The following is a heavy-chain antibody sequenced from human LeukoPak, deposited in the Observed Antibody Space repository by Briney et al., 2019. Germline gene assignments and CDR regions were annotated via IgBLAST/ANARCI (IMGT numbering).Heavy chain of an antibody. CDR1: GFTFGSYA. Sequence: PGGSLRLSCAASGFTFGSYAMSWVRQAPGKGLEWVSAISGSGGSTYCADSVKGRFTISRDNSKNTLYLQMNSLRAEDTAVYYCAKDPPHWQSARTTQGDYWGQGTLVTVSS. V-gene: IGHV3-23*01. CDR2: ISGSGGST. D-gene: IGHD1-14*01. J-gene: IGHJ4*02. CDR3: AKDPPHWQSARTTQGDY.